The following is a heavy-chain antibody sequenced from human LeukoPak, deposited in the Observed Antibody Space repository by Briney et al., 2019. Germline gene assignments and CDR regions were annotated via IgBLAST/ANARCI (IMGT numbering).Heavy chain of an antibody. V-gene: IGHV1-8*01. Sequence: ASVKVSCKASGYTFTSYDINWVRQATGQGLEWMGWMNPNSGNTGYAQKFQGRVTMTRNTSISTAYMELSSLRSEDTAVYYCARDRRARRGTLDYWGQGTLVTVSS. J-gene: IGHJ4*02. CDR1: GYTFTSYD. CDR3: ARDRRARRGTLDY. CDR2: MNPNSGNT. D-gene: IGHD1-1*01.